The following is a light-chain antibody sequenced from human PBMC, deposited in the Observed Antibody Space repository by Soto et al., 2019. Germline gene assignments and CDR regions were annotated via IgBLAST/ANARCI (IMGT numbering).Light chain of an antibody. J-gene: IGKJ4*01. CDR2: DAS. Sequence: DIQMTQYPSTLSASVGDRVTIPCRASQSISTWLAWYQQKLGKAPKLLIYDASSLESGVPSRISGSGSGTEFTLTISSLQPDDFATYYCQQLSTYPLTFGGGTKVDI. CDR3: QQLSTYPLT. V-gene: IGKV1-5*01. CDR1: QSISTW.